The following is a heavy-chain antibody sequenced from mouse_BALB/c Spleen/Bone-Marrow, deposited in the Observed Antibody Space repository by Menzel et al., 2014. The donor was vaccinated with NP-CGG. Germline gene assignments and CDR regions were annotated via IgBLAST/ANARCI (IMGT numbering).Heavy chain of an antibody. D-gene: IGHD2-1*01. CDR2: INPSNGRT. Sequence: IQLQQSGDELVKPGASVKLSCMASGFTFTSYWIYWVKQRPGQGPEWIGEINPSNGRTNYNEKFKSKATLTEDKSSSTADMQLSSLTSEDSAVFYCARDGNYRYAMDYWSQGTSATVSS. CDR1: GFTFTSYW. CDR3: ARDGNYRYAMDY. V-gene: IGHV1S81*02. J-gene: IGHJ4*01.